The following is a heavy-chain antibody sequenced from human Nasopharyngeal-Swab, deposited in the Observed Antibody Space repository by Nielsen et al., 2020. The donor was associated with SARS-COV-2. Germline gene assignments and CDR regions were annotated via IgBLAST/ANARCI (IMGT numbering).Heavy chain of an antibody. V-gene: IGHV3-21*01. CDR2: ISSSSSYI. D-gene: IGHD6-19*01. J-gene: IGHJ6*03. CDR1: GFTFSSYS. Sequence: GGSLRLSCAASGFTFSSYSMNWVRQAPAKGLEWVSSISSSSSYIYYADSVKGRFTISRDNAKNSLYLQMNSLRAEDTAVYYCARARGEQWLVRSRYMDVWGKGTTVTVSS. CDR3: ARARGEQWLVRSRYMDV.